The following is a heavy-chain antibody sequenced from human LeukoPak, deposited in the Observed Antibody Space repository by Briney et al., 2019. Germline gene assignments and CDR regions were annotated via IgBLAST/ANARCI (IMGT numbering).Heavy chain of an antibody. CDR2: IKGDGSVT. CDR3: AREAGDSSDWSD. V-gene: IGHV3-7*01. D-gene: IGHD3-9*01. Sequence: GGSLRLSCAASKFSISYYWMTWVRQAPGKGLEWVANIKGDGSVTHYVDSVKGRFTISRDNAKNSLYLHMNNLRAEDTALYYCAREAGDSSDWSDWGQGTLVTVSS. CDR1: KFSISYYW. J-gene: IGHJ4*02.